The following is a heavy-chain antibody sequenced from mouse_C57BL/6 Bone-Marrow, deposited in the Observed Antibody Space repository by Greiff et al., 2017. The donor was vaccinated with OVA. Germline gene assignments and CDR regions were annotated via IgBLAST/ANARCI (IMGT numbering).Heavy chain of an antibody. CDR3: ARGGPYYSNYWFAY. V-gene: IGHV1-22*01. Sequence: VQLKQSGPELVKPGASVKMSCKASGYTFTDYNMHWVKQSHGKSLEWIGYINPNNGGTSYNQKFKGKATLTVNKSSSTAYMELRSLTSEDSAVYYCARGGPYYSNYWFAYWGQGTLVTVSA. CDR2: INPNNGGT. D-gene: IGHD2-5*01. J-gene: IGHJ3*01. CDR1: GYTFTDYN.